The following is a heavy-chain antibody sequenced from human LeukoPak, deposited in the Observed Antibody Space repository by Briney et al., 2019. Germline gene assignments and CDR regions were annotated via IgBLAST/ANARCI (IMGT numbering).Heavy chain of an antibody. Sequence: SETLSLTCTVSGGSISSSSYYWGWIRQPPGKGLEWIGSIYYSGSTYYNPSLKSRVTISVDTSKNQFSLKLSSVTAADTAVYYCARAGYRGAFDIWGQGTMVTVSS. V-gene: IGHV4-39*01. J-gene: IGHJ3*02. CDR2: IYYSGST. D-gene: IGHD3-10*01. CDR1: GGSISSSSYY. CDR3: ARAGYRGAFDI.